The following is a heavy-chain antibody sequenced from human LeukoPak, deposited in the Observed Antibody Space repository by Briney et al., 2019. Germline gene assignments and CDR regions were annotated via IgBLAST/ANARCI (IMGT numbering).Heavy chain of an antibody. Sequence: PSETLSLTCTVSGGSISSYYWSWVRQPPGKGLEWIGYIYYSGSTNYNPSLKSRVTISVDTSKNQFSLKLSSVTAADTAVYYCARAYYGSGISFDPWGQGTLVTVSS. D-gene: IGHD3-10*01. J-gene: IGHJ5*02. CDR1: GGSISSYY. V-gene: IGHV4-59*01. CDR3: ARAYYGSGISFDP. CDR2: IYYSGST.